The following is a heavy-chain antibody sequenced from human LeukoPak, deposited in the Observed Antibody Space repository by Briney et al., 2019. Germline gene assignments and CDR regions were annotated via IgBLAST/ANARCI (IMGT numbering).Heavy chain of an antibody. CDR2: ISSNGGST. CDR1: GFTFSTYA. D-gene: IGHD2-2*01. CDR3: ARDYCSSTSCLLDY. J-gene: IGHJ4*02. Sequence: GGSLRLSCAASGFTFSTYAMHWVRQAPGKGLEYVSAISSNGGSTYYANSVKGRFTISRDNSKNTLYLQMGSLRAEDMAVYYCARDYCSSTSCLLDYWGQGTLVTVSS. V-gene: IGHV3-64*01.